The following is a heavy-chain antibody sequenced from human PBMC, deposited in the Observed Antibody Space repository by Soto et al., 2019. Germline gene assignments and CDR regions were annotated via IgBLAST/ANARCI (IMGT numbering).Heavy chain of an antibody. CDR1: GYTFTSYD. CDR2: MNPHNGNT. CDR3: AATGSGWYLF. J-gene: IGHJ4*02. V-gene: IGHV1-8*01. Sequence: QVQLVQSGAEVKKPGASVKVSCKVSGYTFTSYDINWVRQATGQGLEWMGWMNPHNGNTGFAPKYQGRTTMTRNTTIRTASTEPSSLRSEDTAVYYCAATGSGWYLFWGQGTLVTVSS. D-gene: IGHD6-19*01.